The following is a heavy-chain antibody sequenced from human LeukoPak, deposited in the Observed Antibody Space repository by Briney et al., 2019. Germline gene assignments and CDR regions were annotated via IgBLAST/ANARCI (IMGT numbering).Heavy chain of an antibody. D-gene: IGHD3-22*01. CDR3: ATEKYSDYYDSSGYSC. CDR2: IYYSGST. V-gene: IGHV4-39*01. J-gene: IGHJ4*02. CDR1: GGSISSSSYY. Sequence: SETLSLTCTVSGGSISSSSYYWGWIRQPPGKGLEWIGSIYYSGSTYYNPSLKSRVTISVDPSKNQFSLKLSSVTAADTAVYYCATEKYSDYYDSSGYSCWGQGTLVTVSS.